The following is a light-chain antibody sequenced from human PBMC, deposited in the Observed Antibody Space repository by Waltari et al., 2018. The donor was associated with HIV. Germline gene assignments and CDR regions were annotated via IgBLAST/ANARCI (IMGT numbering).Light chain of an antibody. J-gene: IGLJ2*01. CDR2: KDD. CDR1: SGSIASNY. V-gene: IGLV6-57*01. CDR3: QSYDNENPVL. Sequence: NFMLTQPHSVSESPGKTVTVSRTRSSGSIASNYVQWYQQRPGSSPTTVIYKDDQRPSGVPDRFSGSIDSSSNSASLTISGLRPEDEADYYCQSYDNENPVLFGGGTKLTVL.